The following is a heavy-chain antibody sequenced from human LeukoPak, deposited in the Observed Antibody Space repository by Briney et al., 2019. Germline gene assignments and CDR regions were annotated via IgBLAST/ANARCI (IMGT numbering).Heavy chain of an antibody. J-gene: IGHJ4*01. V-gene: IGHV3-74*01. D-gene: IGHD3-10*01. Sequence: GGLRLSCAASGFTLSGYWMHWVRPAPGKGVVWVSRIIGDGSSTAYTDYVKGRVTTSTDKAKTTMYLQMKSLRDEDTAVYYCARGRAGNYYNHIDYWGQGTLVTVSS. CDR2: IIGDGSST. CDR1: GFTLSGYW. CDR3: ARGRAGNYYNHIDY.